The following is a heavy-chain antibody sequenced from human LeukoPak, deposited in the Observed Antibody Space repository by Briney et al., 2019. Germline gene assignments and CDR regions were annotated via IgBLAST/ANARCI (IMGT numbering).Heavy chain of an antibody. CDR1: GGSISSYY. CDR3: SRGQKYRNGYTVTELGSGYFDY. D-gene: IGHD5-18*01. CDR2: IYYSGRT. Sequence: ETLSLTCSVSGGSISSYYWSWIRQPPGKGLEWIGYIYYSGRTNYNPSLKSRVTISVDTSKNQFSLTLSSVTAADTAVHYCSRGQKYRNGYTVTELGSGYFDYWGQGTLVTVSS. J-gene: IGHJ4*02. V-gene: IGHV4-59*01.